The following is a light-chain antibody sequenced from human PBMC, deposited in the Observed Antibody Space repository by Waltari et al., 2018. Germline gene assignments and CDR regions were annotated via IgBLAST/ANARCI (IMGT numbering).Light chain of an antibody. V-gene: IGKV1-5*03. CDR2: KAS. CDR3: QQYNTYSGT. Sequence: DIQMTQSPSTLSASVGDSVTITCRASQSISSWLAWYQQKPGKAPKLLIVKASSLESGVPSRFSGSGSGTEFTLTISSLQPDDFATYYCQQYNTYSGTFGQGTKVEIK. CDR1: QSISSW. J-gene: IGKJ1*01.